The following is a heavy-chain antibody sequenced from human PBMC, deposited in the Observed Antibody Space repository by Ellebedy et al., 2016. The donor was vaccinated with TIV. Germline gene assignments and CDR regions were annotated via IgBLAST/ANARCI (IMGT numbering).Heavy chain of an antibody. CDR1: GYTFTNYA. J-gene: IGHJ4*02. CDR3: ARDLTWGYLDS. Sequence: ASVKVSCXTSGYTFTNYAISWVRQAPGQGLEWMGWVSTYNGNTNSAQKFQGRVTMTTDTSTSTAYMELRGLRSDDTALYYCARDLTWGYLDSWGQGTLVTVSS. V-gene: IGHV1-18*01. D-gene: IGHD1-26*01. CDR2: VSTYNGNT.